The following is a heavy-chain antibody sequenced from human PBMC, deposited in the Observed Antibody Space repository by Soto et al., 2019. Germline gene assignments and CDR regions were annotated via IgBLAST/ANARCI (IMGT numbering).Heavy chain of an antibody. V-gene: IGHV3-48*01. CDR2: ISSSSSTI. D-gene: IGHD6-19*01. CDR3: ARVTTVAVDTHFDY. Sequence: EVQLVESGGSLVQPGGSLRLSCAASGFTFSSDSMNWVRQAPRKGLEWVSYISSSSSTIYYADSVKGRFTISRDNAKNSLYLQMNSLRAEDTALYYCARVTTVAVDTHFDYWGQGTLVTVSS. J-gene: IGHJ4*02. CDR1: GFTFSSDS.